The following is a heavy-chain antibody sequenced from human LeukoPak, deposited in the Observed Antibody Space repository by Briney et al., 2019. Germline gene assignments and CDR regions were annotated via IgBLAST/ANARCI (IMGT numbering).Heavy chain of an antibody. D-gene: IGHD5-18*01. J-gene: IGHJ4*02. V-gene: IGHV3-30-3*01. CDR1: GFTFSDYA. CDR2: ISYDGSNK. CDR3: ARDRSPVGYSSGYGPLGY. Sequence: GGSLRLSCAASGFTFSDYAVHWVRQAPGKGLEWVAVISYDGSNKYYADSVRGRFTISRDNSKNTLHLQMNSLRAEDTAVYYCARDRSPVGYSSGYGPLGYWGQGTLVTVSS.